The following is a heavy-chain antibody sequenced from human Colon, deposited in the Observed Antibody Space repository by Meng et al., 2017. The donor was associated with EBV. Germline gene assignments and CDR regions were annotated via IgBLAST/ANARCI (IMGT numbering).Heavy chain of an antibody. D-gene: IGHD5-24*01. V-gene: IGHV4-4*02. CDR2: IYHGGNT. CDR3: ARGNAYNAPSFDY. CDR1: GASISSNNW. J-gene: IGHJ4*02. Sequence: VQLEEAGPGLGEPSGTLPLPGAVSGASISSNNWWSGVRQPPGKGLEWIGEIYHGGNTNYNPSLKSRVTISVDRSNDQFSLSLSSVTAADTAVYYCARGNAYNAPSFDYWGQGTLVTVSS.